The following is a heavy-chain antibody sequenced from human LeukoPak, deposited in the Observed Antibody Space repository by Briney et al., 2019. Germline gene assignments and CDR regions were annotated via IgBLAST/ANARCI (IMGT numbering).Heavy chain of an antibody. V-gene: IGHV4-31*03. CDR1: GGSISSGGYY. CDR3: ARDLFFTYYDSSGEGYYFDY. J-gene: IGHJ4*02. Sequence: KASETLSLTCTVSGGSISSGGYYWSWIRQHPGKGLEWIGYIYYSGSTYYNPSLKSRVTISVDTSKNQFSLKLSSVTAADTAVYYCARDLFFTYYDSSGEGYYFDYWGQGTLVTVSS. D-gene: IGHD3-22*01. CDR2: IYYSGST.